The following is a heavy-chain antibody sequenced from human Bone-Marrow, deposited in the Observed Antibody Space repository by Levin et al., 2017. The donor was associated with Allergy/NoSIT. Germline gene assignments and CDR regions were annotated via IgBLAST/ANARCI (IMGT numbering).Heavy chain of an antibody. CDR1: GPVTSGSYY. V-gene: IGHV4-61*01. Sequence: GSLRLSCTLSGPVTSGSYYWSWSRQSPGKGLEWIGYIYYTGSSDYNPSLTSRVSISADKSKRPFSLKMTSVTAADTSWYYCCYGDYVADAFPIWGQGTMVIVSS. D-gene: IGHD4-17*01. CDR3: CYGDYVADAFPI. J-gene: IGHJ3*02. CDR2: IYYTGSS.